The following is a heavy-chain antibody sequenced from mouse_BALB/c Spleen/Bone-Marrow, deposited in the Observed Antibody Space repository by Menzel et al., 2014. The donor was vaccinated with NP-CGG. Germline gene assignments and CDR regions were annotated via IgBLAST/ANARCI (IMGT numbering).Heavy chain of an antibody. D-gene: IGHD4-1*01. J-gene: IGHJ1*01. Sequence: VQRVESGPGLVAPSQSLSITCTVSGFSLTSYGVHWVRQPPGKGLEWLGVIWAGGSTNYNSALMSRLSISKDNSKSQVFLKMNSLQTGDTAMYYCARDWDWYFDVWGAGTTVTVSS. CDR1: GFSLTSYG. CDR2: IWAGGST. CDR3: ARDWDWYFDV. V-gene: IGHV2-9*02.